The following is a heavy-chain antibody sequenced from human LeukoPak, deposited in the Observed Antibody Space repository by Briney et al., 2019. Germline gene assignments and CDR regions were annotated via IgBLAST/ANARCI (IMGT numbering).Heavy chain of an antibody. J-gene: IGHJ4*02. Sequence: ASVKVSCKASGYTFTSYGISWVRQAPGEGLEWMGWISAYNGNTNYAQKFQGRVTMTTDTSTSTAYMELRSLRSDDTAVYFCARVRDDILTGYYQFDYWGQGTRVTVSS. V-gene: IGHV1-18*01. CDR1: GYTFTSYG. CDR3: ARVRDDILTGYYQFDY. D-gene: IGHD3-9*01. CDR2: ISAYNGNT.